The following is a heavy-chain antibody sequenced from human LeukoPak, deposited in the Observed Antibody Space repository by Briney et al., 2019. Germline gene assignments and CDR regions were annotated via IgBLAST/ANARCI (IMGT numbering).Heavy chain of an antibody. Sequence: SETLSLTCTVSGGSISSYYWSWIRQPPGKGLEWIGYIYYGGSTNYNPSLKSRVTISVDTSKNQFSLKLSSVTAADTAVYYCARHSSEGHWYFDLWGRGTLVTASS. D-gene: IGHD3-10*01. J-gene: IGHJ2*01. CDR2: IYYGGST. CDR1: GGSISSYY. CDR3: ARHSSEGHWYFDL. V-gene: IGHV4-59*08.